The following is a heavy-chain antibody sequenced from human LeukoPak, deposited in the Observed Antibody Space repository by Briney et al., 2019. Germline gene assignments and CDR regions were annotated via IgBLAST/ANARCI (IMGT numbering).Heavy chain of an antibody. CDR2: MYYSGRT. CDR1: GGSISNSSHY. Sequence: PSETLSLTCTVSGGSISNSSHYWGWIRQPPEKGLEWIGSMYYSGRTYYNPSLKSRVTISVDTSKNQFSLQLNSVTPEDMAVYFCAVDYYDANEYSVSSFEYWGRGTLVTVSS. V-gene: IGHV4-39*01. CDR3: AVDYYDANEYSVSSFEY. D-gene: IGHD3-22*01. J-gene: IGHJ4*02.